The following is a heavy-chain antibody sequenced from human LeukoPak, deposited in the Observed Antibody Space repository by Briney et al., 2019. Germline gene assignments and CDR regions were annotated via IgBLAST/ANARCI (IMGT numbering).Heavy chain of an antibody. D-gene: IGHD5-18*01. Sequence: SETLSLTCTVSGGSISSYYWSWIRQPPGKGLEWIGYIYYSGSTNYNPSLKSRVTISVDTSKNQFSLKLSSVTAADTAVYYCAKYTYSYDYFDYWGQGTLVTVSS. J-gene: IGHJ4*02. CDR1: GGSISSYY. CDR2: IYYSGST. V-gene: IGHV4-59*08. CDR3: AKYTYSYDYFDY.